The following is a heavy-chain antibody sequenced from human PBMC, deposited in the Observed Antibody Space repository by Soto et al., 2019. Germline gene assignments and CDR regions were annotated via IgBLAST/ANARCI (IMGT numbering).Heavy chain of an antibody. CDR2: IYSSGTT. V-gene: IGHV4-31*03. CDR3: ARGRGYSYQNLFDL. CDR1: GGSINGGGYY. D-gene: IGHD5-18*01. Sequence: PSETLSLTCTVPGGSINGGGYYWTWIRKHPGKGLEWFGNIYSSGTTYYNPSLERRVSISLDTSKNQFSLKVTSVTAADSAVYYCARGRGYSYQNLFDLWGQGTRVTFSS. J-gene: IGHJ5*02.